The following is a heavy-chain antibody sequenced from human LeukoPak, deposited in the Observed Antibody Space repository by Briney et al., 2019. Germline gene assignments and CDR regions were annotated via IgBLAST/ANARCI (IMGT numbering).Heavy chain of an antibody. D-gene: IGHD6-19*01. CDR1: GFSFSRYN. V-gene: IGHV3-48*04. J-gene: IGHJ4*02. Sequence: GGSLRLSCAASGFSFSRYNMNWVRQAPGKGLEWVSYLSSTSSTIYSADSVKGRFTISRDNAKNSLHLQMNSLRAEDTAVYYCARSDSSGWGDYFDYWGQGTLVTVSS. CDR2: LSSTSSTI. CDR3: ARSDSSGWGDYFDY.